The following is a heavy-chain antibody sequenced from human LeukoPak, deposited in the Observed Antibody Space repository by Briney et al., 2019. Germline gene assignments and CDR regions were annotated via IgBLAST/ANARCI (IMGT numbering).Heavy chain of an antibody. D-gene: IGHD3-10*01. V-gene: IGHV4-30-4*01. CDR1: GGSISSGDYY. Sequence: PSQTLSLTCTVSGGSISSGDYYWSWIRQPPGKGLEWIGYIYYSGSTYYNPSLKSRVTISVDTSKSQFSLKLSSVTAADTAVYYCARAAMVRGVMHIDYWGQGTLVTVSS. CDR2: IYYSGST. J-gene: IGHJ4*02. CDR3: ARAAMVRGVMHIDY.